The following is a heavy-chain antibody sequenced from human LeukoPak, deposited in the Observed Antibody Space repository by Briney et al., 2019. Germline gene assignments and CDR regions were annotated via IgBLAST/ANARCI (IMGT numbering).Heavy chain of an antibody. J-gene: IGHJ4*02. CDR3: AKGLNYDFWGGYYTNDY. D-gene: IGHD3-3*01. V-gene: IGHV3-23*01. Sequence: GGSLRLSCAASGFTFSSNAMSWVRQAPGKGLEWVSAISGSGGSTYYADSVKGRFTISRDNSKNTLYLQMNSLRAEDTAVYYCAKGLNYDFWGGYYTNDYWGQGTLVTVSS. CDR1: GFTFSSNA. CDR2: ISGSGGST.